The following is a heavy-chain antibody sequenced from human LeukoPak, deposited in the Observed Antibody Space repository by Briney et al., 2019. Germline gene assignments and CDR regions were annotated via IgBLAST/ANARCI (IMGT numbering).Heavy chain of an antibody. CDR1: GGTFSSYA. D-gene: IGHD3-3*01. J-gene: IGHJ4*02. Sequence: SVKVSCKASGGTFSSYAISWVRQAPGQGLEWMGGIIPIFGTANYAQKFQGRVTITADESTSTAYMELSSLRSEDTAVYYCARSKVLRDVRHVVVPAVIRGADFWSGYYVFDYWGQGTLVTVS. CDR2: IIPIFGTA. V-gene: IGHV1-69*13. CDR3: ARSKVLRDVRHVVVPAVIRGADFWSGYYVFDY.